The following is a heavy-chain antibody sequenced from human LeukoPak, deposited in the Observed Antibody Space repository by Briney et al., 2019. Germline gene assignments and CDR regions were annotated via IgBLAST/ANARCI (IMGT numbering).Heavy chain of an antibody. CDR3: VRNLAVAGTCFDS. V-gene: IGHV3-7*03. J-gene: IGHJ4*02. D-gene: IGHD6-19*01. CDR2: IKQDGSDR. CDR1: GFTFRNYW. Sequence: GGSLRLSCAASGFTFRNYWMSWVSQAPGTGLEWVANIKQDGSDRNYVTSVRGRFTISRDSAESSLYLQMNSLRVEDTAVYYCVRNLAVAGTCFDSWGQGTLVTVSS.